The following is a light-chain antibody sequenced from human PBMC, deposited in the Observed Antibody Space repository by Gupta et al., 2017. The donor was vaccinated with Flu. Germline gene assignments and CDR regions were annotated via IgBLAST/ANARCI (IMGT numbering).Light chain of an antibody. CDR2: LAS. Sequence: EIVMTQTPLSLPVTTGEPATIFCSASQSLLHKNGDKYLDWYLQKPGQPPQLLISLASHRASGVPDRFSGSGSGTEFTLNISSVEADDFGIYYCMQALQTPLTFGGGTKVEI. CDR3: MQALQTPLT. CDR1: QSLLHKNGDKY. J-gene: IGKJ4*01. V-gene: IGKV2-28*01.